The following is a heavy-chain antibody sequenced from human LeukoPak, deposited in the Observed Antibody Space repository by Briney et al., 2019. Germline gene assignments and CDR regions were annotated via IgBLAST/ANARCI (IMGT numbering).Heavy chain of an antibody. J-gene: IGHJ4*02. CDR3: ARDLSAYYDSSGYSHFDY. CDR1: GYTFTSYG. CDR2: ISTYNGNT. D-gene: IGHD3-22*01. V-gene: IGHV1-18*01. Sequence: ASVKVSCKASGYTFTSYGISWVRQAPGQGLEWMGWISTYNGNTNYAQKLQGRVTMTTDTSTSTAYMELRSLGSDDTAVYYCARDLSAYYDSSGYSHFDYWGQGTLVTVSS.